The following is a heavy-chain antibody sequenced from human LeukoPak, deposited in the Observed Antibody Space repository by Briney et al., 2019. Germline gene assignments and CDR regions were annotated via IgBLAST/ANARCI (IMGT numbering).Heavy chain of an antibody. V-gene: IGHV4-4*02. CDR3: VRGDDYMFDY. D-gene: IGHD4-11*01. J-gene: IGHJ4*02. CDR2: ISHSGAT. Sequence: SETLSLTCAVSGDSITSAYWWSWVRQSPGKGLEWIGEISHSGATNHNPSLKSRVTMSVDKSKNQLSLRVNSVTATDAAMYHCVRGDDYMFDYWGQGTLITVSS. CDR1: GDSITSAYW.